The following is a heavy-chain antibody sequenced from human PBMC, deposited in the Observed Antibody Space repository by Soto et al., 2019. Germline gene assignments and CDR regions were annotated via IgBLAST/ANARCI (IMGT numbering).Heavy chain of an antibody. CDR1: GFTFSSYS. Sequence: GGSLRLSCAASGFTFSSYSMNWVRQAPGKGLEWVASIKYDGREKNYVDSVKGRFTISRDNAKNSVYLQMASLRAEDTAVYYCARDGVAPGLYFDHWGQGTPVTVSS. CDR2: IKYDGREK. D-gene: IGHD6-13*01. V-gene: IGHV3-7*03. J-gene: IGHJ4*02. CDR3: ARDGVAPGLYFDH.